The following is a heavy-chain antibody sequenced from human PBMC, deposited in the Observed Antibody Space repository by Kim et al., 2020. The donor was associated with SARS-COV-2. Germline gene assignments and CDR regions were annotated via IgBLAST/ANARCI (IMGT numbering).Heavy chain of an antibody. CDR3: TRLARPGTNAFDI. CDR1: GFTFSGSA. D-gene: IGHD2-2*01. V-gene: IGHV3-73*01. Sequence: GGSLRLSCAASGFTFSGSAMHWVRQASGKGLEWVGRIRSKANSYATAYAASVKGRFTISRDDSKNTAYLQMNSLKTEDTAVYYCTRLARPGTNAFDIWGQGTMVTVSS. J-gene: IGHJ3*02. CDR2: IRSKANSYAT.